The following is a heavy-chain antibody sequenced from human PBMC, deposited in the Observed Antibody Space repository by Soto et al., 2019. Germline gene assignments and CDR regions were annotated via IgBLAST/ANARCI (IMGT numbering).Heavy chain of an antibody. CDR2: MREDGSEK. D-gene: IGHD3-10*01. J-gene: IGHJ4*02. CDR3: ARTFVQNLNFYDS. CDR1: GFSFTSFF. V-gene: IGHV3-7*03. Sequence: EVQLVESGGDLVQAGGSLRLSCVASGFSFTSFFMTWVRQAPGKGLEWVANMREDGSEKYYVDSVKGRFTISTDNSKTLVFLDINGLRAEDTAVYFCARTFVQNLNFYDSWGEGTLVTFSP.